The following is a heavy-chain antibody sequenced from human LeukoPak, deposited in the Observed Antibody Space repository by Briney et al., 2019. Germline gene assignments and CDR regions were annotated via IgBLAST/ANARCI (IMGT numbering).Heavy chain of an antibody. CDR2: ISWNSGSI. Sequence: GGSLRLSCAASGFTFDDYAMHWVRQAPGKGLEWVSGISWNSGSIGYADSVKGRFTISRDNAKNPLYLQMNSLRAEDTALYYCAKDIRVDYYGSGKNNMDVWGQGTTVTVSS. CDR1: GFTFDDYA. J-gene: IGHJ6*02. CDR3: AKDIRVDYYGSGKNNMDV. D-gene: IGHD3-10*01. V-gene: IGHV3-9*01.